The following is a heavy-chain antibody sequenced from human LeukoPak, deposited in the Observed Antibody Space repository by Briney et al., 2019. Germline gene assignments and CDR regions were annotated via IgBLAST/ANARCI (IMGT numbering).Heavy chain of an antibody. D-gene: IGHD2-15*01. Sequence: GGSLRLSCAASGFTFSTYSMNWVRQAPRKGLEWVEVISYDGSNKYYADSVKGRFTISRDNSKNTLYLQMNSLRAEDTAVYYCAKDLNIVVVVAATFFDFWGQGTLVTVSS. V-gene: IGHV3-30*18. J-gene: IGHJ4*02. CDR1: GFTFSTYS. CDR3: AKDLNIVVVVAATFFDF. CDR2: ISYDGSNK.